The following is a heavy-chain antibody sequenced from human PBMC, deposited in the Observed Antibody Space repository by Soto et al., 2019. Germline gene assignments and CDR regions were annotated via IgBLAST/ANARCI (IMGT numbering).Heavy chain of an antibody. V-gene: IGHV1-2*04. Sequence: ASVKVSFKTSGFTFTGYYLHWLRQAPGQRPEWMGWINPNTGGTKYAQNFQGWVTMTRDTSISTAYMELSNLTSDDTAVYYCARDQGAWPYNWFDFWGQGTPVTSPQ. CDR2: INPNTGGT. CDR1: GFTFTGYY. J-gene: IGHJ5*01. CDR3: ARDQGAWPYNWFDF.